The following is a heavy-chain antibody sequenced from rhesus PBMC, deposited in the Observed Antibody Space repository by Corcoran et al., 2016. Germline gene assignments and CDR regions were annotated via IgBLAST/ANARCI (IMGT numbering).Heavy chain of an antibody. CDR3: ATSLTGDRYFDY. CDR2: VDPEGGEA. Sequence: EVQLVQSGAEVKKPGASVKISCKASGYTFTDYYLHWLRQAPGKGLEWMGRVDPEGGEAIHAQKFQDIVTITADTSTDTAYMELSSLRSEDTAVYYCATSLTGDRYFDYWGQGVLVTVSS. V-gene: IGHV1-111*02. J-gene: IGHJ4*01. D-gene: IGHD7-45*01. CDR1: GYTFTDYY.